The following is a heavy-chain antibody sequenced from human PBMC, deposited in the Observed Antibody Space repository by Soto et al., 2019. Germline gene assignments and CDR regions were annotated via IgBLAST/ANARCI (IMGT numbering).Heavy chain of an antibody. V-gene: IGHV3-15*01. Sequence: EVQLVDSGGGLVKPGGSLRLSCAASGFTFNNAWMNWVRQAPGKGLEWVGRIKSEVDGGTIDYAAPVKGRFTISRDDSKNTLYLQMIFLNTDYTSVYYCHYIQLCSYDALDIWGQGTLVTVSS. CDR3: HYIQLCSYDALDI. D-gene: IGHD5-18*01. CDR2: IKSEVDGGTI. J-gene: IGHJ3*02. CDR1: GFTFNNAW.